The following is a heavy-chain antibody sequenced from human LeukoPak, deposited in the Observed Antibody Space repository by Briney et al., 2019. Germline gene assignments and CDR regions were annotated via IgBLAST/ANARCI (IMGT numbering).Heavy chain of an antibody. CDR1: GGTFRNYV. D-gene: IGHD2-15*01. J-gene: IGHJ3*02. CDR2: IIPIFGAA. Sequence: SVKVSCKASGGTFRNYVISWVRQAPGQGLEWMGGIIPIFGAANYGQSSQGRVTITADESTNTAYMELSSLRSDDTAVYYCARGQGYCSGGSCYTPLGAFDIWGQGTMVTVSS. CDR3: ARGQGYCSGGSCYTPLGAFDI. V-gene: IGHV1-69*01.